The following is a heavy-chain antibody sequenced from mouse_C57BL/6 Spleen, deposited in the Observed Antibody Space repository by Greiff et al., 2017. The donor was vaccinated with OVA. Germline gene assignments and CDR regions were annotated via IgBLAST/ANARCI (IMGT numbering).Heavy chain of an antibody. V-gene: IGHV1-15*01. J-gene: IGHJ1*03. Sequence: VQLKQSGAELVRPGASVTLSCKASGYTFTDYEMHWVKQTPVHGLEWIGAIDPETGGTAYKQKFKGKAILTADKSSSTAYMELRSLTSEDSAVYYCTRFDGGDWYFDVWGTGTTVTVSS. CDR2: IDPETGGT. CDR3: TRFDGGDWYFDV. CDR1: GYTFTDYE.